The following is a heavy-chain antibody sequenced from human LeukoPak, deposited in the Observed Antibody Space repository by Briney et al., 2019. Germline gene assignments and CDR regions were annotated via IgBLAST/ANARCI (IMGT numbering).Heavy chain of an antibody. J-gene: IGHJ4*02. V-gene: IGHV1-8*01. CDR1: GYTFTSYD. CDR2: MNPNSGNT. CDR3: ARVGSSWYKDLDY. Sequence: ASVKVSCKASGYTFTSYDINWVRQATGQGLEWMGWMNPNSGNTGYAQKSQGRVTMTRNTSKSTAYMELSSLRSEDTAVYYCARVGSSWYKDLDYWGQGTLVTVSS. D-gene: IGHD6-13*01.